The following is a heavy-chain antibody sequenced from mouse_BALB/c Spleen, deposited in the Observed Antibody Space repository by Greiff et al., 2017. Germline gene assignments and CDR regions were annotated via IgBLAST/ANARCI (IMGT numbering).Heavy chain of an antibody. Sequence: EVKLMESGGDLVKPGGSLTLSCAASGFTFSSYGMSWVRQTPDKRLEWVATISSGGSYTYYPDSVKGRFTISRDNAKNTLYLQMSSLKSEDTAMYYCARKGDGNSYYAMDYWGQGTSVTVSS. CDR1: GFTFSSYG. D-gene: IGHD2-1*01. CDR2: ISSGGSYT. V-gene: IGHV5-6*01. J-gene: IGHJ4*01. CDR3: ARKGDGNSYYAMDY.